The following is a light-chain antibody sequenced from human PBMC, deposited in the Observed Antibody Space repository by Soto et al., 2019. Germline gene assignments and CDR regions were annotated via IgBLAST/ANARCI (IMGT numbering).Light chain of an antibody. J-gene: IGKJ1*01. CDR1: QDIRNT. Sequence: ATQINPSASSLRASVGARVTLTCRASQDIRNTLAWYQQKPGEAPKLLIFAASNLQSGVPSRFSGSGSVTDFTLAITGLQPEDFATYYCLQYYNFSWTFGQGTKVDIK. CDR3: LQYYNFSWT. V-gene: IGKV1-6*01. CDR2: AAS.